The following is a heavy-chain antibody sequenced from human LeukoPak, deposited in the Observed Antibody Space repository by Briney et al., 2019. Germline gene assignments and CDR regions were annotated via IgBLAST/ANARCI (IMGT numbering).Heavy chain of an antibody. D-gene: IGHD2-15*01. CDR3: AGRIGATLSYYDYMDV. V-gene: IGHV4-38-2*02. J-gene: IGHJ6*03. CDR2: IYHSGST. Sequence: SETLSLTCTVSGYSISSGYYWGWIRQPPGKGLEWIGSIYHSGSTYYNPSLKSRVTISVDTSKNQFSLKLSSVTAADTAVYYCAGRIGATLSYYDYMDVWGKGTTVSISS. CDR1: GYSISSGYY.